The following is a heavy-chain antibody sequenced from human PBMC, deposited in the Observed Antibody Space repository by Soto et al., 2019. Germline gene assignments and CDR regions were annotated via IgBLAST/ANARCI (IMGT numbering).Heavy chain of an antibody. CDR2: IYSGDST. CDR1: GFTVSSNY. J-gene: IGHJ4*02. V-gene: IGHV3-53*01. Sequence: PGGSLRLSCAASGFTVSSNYMSWVRQAPGKGLEWVSVIYSGDSTYYADSVKGRFNISRDNSKNTLYLQMNSLRAEDTAVYYCARVRSLYGTTGVCYSDYWGQGTLVTVSS. CDR3: ARVRSLYGTTGVCYSDY. D-gene: IGHD2-8*01.